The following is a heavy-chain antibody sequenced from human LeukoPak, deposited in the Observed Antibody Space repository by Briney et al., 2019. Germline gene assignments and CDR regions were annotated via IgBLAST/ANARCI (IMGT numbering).Heavy chain of an antibody. CDR2: IYTSGST. Sequence: TLSLTCTVSGGSISSGSYYWSWIRQPAGKGLEWIGRIYTSGSTNYNPPLKSRVTISVDTSKNQFSLKLSSVTAADTAVYYCAREAYCGGDCYSGFDYWGQGTLVTVSS. CDR3: AREAYCGGDCYSGFDY. J-gene: IGHJ4*02. V-gene: IGHV4-61*02. D-gene: IGHD2-21*02. CDR1: GGSISSGSYY.